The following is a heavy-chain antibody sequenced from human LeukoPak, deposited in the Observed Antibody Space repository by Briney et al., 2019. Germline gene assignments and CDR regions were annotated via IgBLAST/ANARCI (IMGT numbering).Heavy chain of an antibody. Sequence: SETLSLTCTVSGGSISGYYWSWIRQPAGKGLEWIGRMYTSGSTNYNPSLKSRVTMSVDTSKNQFSLKLSSVTAADTAVYYCARAQVGGSTAWYDVGYWGQGTLVTVSS. CDR1: GGSISGYY. D-gene: IGHD6-19*01. V-gene: IGHV4-4*07. CDR3: ARAQVGGSTAWYDVGY. CDR2: MYTSGST. J-gene: IGHJ4*02.